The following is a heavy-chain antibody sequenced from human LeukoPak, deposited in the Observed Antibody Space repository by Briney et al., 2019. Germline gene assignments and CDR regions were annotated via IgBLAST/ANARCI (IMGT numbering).Heavy chain of an antibody. CDR2: INTNTGNP. Sequence: ASVKVSCKASGYTFTSYAMNWVRQAPGQGLEWMGWINTNTGNPTYAQGFTGRFVFSLDTSVSTAYLQISSLKAEDTAVYYCARERYYHDSSGYPTVYYYYYMDVWGKGTTVTVSS. D-gene: IGHD3-22*01. CDR3: ARERYYHDSSGYPTVYYYYYMDV. V-gene: IGHV7-4-1*02. CDR1: GYTFTSYA. J-gene: IGHJ6*03.